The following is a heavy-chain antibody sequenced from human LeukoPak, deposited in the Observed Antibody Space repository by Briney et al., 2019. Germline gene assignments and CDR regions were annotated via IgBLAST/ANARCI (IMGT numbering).Heavy chain of an antibody. V-gene: IGHV3-48*03. D-gene: IGHD3-9*01. CDR2: IGRSGTTI. Sequence: GGSLRLSCAASGFTFSDYAMNWVRQAPGKGLEWVSFIGRSGTTIYYADSVKGRFTCSRDNAKNSLHLQMNSLRAEDTAVYYCATNHPNGGGGRYFDWSPIDWGQGTLVTVSS. CDR1: GFTFSDYA. J-gene: IGHJ4*02. CDR3: ATNHPNGGGGRYFDWSPID.